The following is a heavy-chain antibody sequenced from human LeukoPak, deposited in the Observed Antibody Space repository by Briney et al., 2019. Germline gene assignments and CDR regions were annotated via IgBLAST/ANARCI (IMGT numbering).Heavy chain of an antibody. D-gene: IGHD5-24*01. CDR3: ARASHGLDV. Sequence: GGSLRLSCVASGFTLSSYWTSWVRQAPGKGLEWLANIKQDGSEKYYVDSVKGRFAISRDNAKNSLYLQMNSLRAEDTAVYYCARASHGLDVWGQGTTVTVSS. CDR2: IKQDGSEK. CDR1: GFTLSSYW. V-gene: IGHV3-7*03. J-gene: IGHJ6*02.